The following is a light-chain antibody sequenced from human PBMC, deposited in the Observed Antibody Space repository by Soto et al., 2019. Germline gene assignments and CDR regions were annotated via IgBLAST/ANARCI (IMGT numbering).Light chain of an antibody. CDR3: QQGHDWPLT. CDR2: GVS. CDR1: QSISGE. J-gene: IGKJ2*01. V-gene: IGKV3-15*01. Sequence: EIVMTQSPATLSVSPGERATLSCRASQSISGELAWYQQRPGQPPRLLIYGVSTRATGVPDRFSGSGSGSDFTLTISGLHSEDFAVYYCQQGHDWPLTFGQGT.